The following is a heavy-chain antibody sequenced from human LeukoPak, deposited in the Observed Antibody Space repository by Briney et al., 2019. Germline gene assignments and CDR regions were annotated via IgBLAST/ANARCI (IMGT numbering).Heavy chain of an antibody. D-gene: IGHD2-15*01. CDR1: GFTFSSYG. CDR2: IRYDGSNK. V-gene: IGHV3-30*02. CDR3: AKDLGTYSSGVSYYPGHFDY. Sequence: TGGSLRLSCAASGFTFSSYGMHWVRQAPGRGLEWVAFIRYDGSNKYYADSVKGRFTISRDNSKNTLYLQMNSLRAEDTAVYYCAKDLGTYSSGVSYYPGHFDYWGQGTLVTVSS. J-gene: IGHJ4*02.